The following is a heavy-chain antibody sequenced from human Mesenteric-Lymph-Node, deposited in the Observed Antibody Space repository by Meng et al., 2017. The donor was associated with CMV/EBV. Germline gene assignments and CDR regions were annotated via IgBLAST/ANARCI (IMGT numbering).Heavy chain of an antibody. Sequence: SGSTFTSYAMHWVRQAPGQRLEWMGWINAGNGNTKYSQKFQGRVTITRDTSASTAYMELSSLRSEDTAVYYCASPVIDGSGSYTFDYWGQGTLVTVSS. CDR1: GSTFTSYA. D-gene: IGHD3-10*01. J-gene: IGHJ4*02. V-gene: IGHV1-3*01. CDR2: INAGNGNT. CDR3: ASPVIDGSGSYTFDY.